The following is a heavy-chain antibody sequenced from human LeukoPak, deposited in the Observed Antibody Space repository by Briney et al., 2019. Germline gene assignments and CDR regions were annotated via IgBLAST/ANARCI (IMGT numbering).Heavy chain of an antibody. Sequence: VGSLRLSCAASGLTFSAYAISWVRQAPGKGLEWVSAISGSGGITYYADSVKGRFTISRGNSKNTLYLQMNSLRAEDTAVYYCAKHDPRRVVITNWFDPWGQGTLVTVSS. CDR3: AKHDPRRVVITNWFDP. V-gene: IGHV3-23*01. D-gene: IGHD3-22*01. CDR2: ISGSGGIT. CDR1: GLTFSAYA. J-gene: IGHJ5*02.